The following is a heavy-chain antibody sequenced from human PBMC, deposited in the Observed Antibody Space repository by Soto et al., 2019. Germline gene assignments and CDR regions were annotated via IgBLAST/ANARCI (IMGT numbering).Heavy chain of an antibody. Sequence: EVQLVQSGAEVKKPGESLKISCKGSGYSFTSYWIGWVRQMPGKGLEWMGIIYPGDSDTRYSPSFQGQVTISADKSISTAYLQWSSLKASDTAMYYCARFYPFRYCSSTSCSAPLDYWGQGTLVTVSS. J-gene: IGHJ4*02. CDR3: ARFYPFRYCSSTSCSAPLDY. V-gene: IGHV5-51*01. CDR1: GYSFTSYW. D-gene: IGHD2-2*01. CDR2: IYPGDSDT.